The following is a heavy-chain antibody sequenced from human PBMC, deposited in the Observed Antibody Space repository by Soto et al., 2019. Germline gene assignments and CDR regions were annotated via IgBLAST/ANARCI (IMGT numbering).Heavy chain of an antibody. D-gene: IGHD3-22*01. CDR3: ARTYYYDSSGYSTYYFDY. V-gene: IGHV5-51*01. Sequence: GESLKISCKGSGYSFTSYWIGWVRQMPGKGLEWMGIIYPGDSDTRYSPSFQGQVTISADKSISTAYLQWSSLKASDTAMYYCARTYYYDSSGYSTYYFDYWGQGTLVTVSS. CDR1: GYSFTSYW. CDR2: IYPGDSDT. J-gene: IGHJ4*02.